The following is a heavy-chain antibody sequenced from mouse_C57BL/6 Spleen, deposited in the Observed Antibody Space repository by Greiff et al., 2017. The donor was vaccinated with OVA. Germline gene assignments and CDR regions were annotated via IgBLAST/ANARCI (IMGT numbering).Heavy chain of an antibody. V-gene: IGHV1-81*01. CDR1: GYTFTSYG. J-gene: IGHJ3*01. CDR3: ARGDYSNYVGFAY. CDR2: IYPRSGNT. D-gene: IGHD2-5*01. Sequence: LVESGAELARPGASVKLSCKASGYTFTSYGISWVKQRTGQGLEWIGEIYPRSGNTYYNEKFKGKATLTADKSSSTAYMELRSLTSEDSAVYFCARGDYSNYVGFAYWGQGTLVTVSA.